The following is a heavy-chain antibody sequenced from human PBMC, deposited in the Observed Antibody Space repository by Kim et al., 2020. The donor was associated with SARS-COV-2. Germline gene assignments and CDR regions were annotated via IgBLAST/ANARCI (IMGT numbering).Heavy chain of an antibody. D-gene: IGHD1-26*01. CDR3: ARGSGNFGFDY. J-gene: IGHJ4*02. CDR2: INSDGTTI. Sequence: GGSLRLSCAASGFTFSDSWMHWVRQTPEKGLLWASRINSDGTTIQYADSVRGRFTISRDNAKSTLYLQMNSLRAEDLAVYYCARGSGNFGFDYWGQGVLVTVSS. V-gene: IGHV3-74*01. CDR1: GFTFSDSW.